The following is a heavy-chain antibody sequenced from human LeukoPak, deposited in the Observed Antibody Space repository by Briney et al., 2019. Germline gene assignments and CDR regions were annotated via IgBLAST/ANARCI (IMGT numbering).Heavy chain of an antibody. CDR3: ARVPYYYDSSGYYPTTTLDY. V-gene: IGHV1-2*02. CDR2: INPNSGGT. D-gene: IGHD3-22*01. CDR1: GYTFTGYY. J-gene: IGHJ4*02. Sequence: ASVKVSCKASGYTFTGYYMHWVRQAPGQGLEWMGWINPNSGGTNYAQKFQGRVTMTRDTSISTAYMELSMLRSDDTAVYYCARVPYYYDSSGYYPTTTLDYWGQGTLVTVSS.